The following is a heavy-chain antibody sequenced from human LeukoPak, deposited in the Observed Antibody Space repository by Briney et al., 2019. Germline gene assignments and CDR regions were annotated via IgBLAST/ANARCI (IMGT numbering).Heavy chain of an antibody. CDR2: ISAYNGNT. CDR1: GYTFTSYG. D-gene: IGHD3-3*01. V-gene: IGHV1-18*01. Sequence: ASVKVSCKASGYTFTSYGISWVRQAPGQGLEWMGWISAYNGNTNYAQKLQGRVTMTTDTSTSTAYMELRSLRSDDTAVYYCARAPRITIFGVVIPGDAYYSTGVWGKGTTVTVSS. CDR3: ARAPRITIFGVVIPGDAYYSTGV. J-gene: IGHJ6*03.